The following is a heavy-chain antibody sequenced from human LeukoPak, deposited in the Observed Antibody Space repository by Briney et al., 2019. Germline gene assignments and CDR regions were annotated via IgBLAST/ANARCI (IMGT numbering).Heavy chain of an antibody. V-gene: IGHV3-7*01. CDR2: IKQDGSQK. CDR1: GFTFSSYW. CDR3: ARDPSSVWYEGSQYYFDY. Sequence: GGSLRLSCAASGFTFSSYWMSWVRQGPGKGLEWVANIKQDGSQKYYVDSVKGRFTISRDNAKNSLYLQMNSLRADATAAYYCARDPSSVWYEGSQYYFDYWGQGTLVTVSS. J-gene: IGHJ4*02. D-gene: IGHD6-19*01.